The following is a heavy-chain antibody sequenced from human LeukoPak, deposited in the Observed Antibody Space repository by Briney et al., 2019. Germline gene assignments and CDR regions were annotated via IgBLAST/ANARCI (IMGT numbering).Heavy chain of an antibody. D-gene: IGHD3-3*01. J-gene: IGHJ4*02. CDR3: ARREYDFWSGYPTKTFDY. CDR1: GYSISSGYY. V-gene: IGHV4-38-2*02. Sequence: SETLSLTCTVSGYSISSGYYWGWIRQPPGKGLEWIGSIYYSGSTYYNPSLKSRVTISVDTSKNQFSLKLSSVTAADTAVYYCARREYDFWSGYPTKTFDYWGQGTLVTVSS. CDR2: IYYSGST.